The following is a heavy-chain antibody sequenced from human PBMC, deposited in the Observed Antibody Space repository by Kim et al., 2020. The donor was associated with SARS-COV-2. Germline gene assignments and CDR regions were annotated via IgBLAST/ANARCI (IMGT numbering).Heavy chain of an antibody. CDR1: GGTFSSYA. CDR2: IIPIIGTA. V-gene: IGHV1-69*13. Sequence: SVKVSCKASGGTFSSYAISWVRQAPGQGLEWMGGIIPIIGTANYAQKFQGRVTITADESTSTAYMELSSLRSDDMAVYYCGRIIVMATSLGHNVIDVW. J-gene: IGHJ6*01. D-gene: IGHD2-21*01. CDR3: GRIIVMATSLGHNVIDV.